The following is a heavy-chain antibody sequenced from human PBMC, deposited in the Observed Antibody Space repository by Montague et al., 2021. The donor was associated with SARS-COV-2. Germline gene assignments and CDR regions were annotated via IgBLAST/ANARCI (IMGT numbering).Heavy chain of an antibody. CDR1: GGSIRNYF. J-gene: IGHJ5*02. Sequence: SETLSLTCTVSGGSIRNYFWSWIRQPPGKGLEWIGYIYYTGGTNYNPSLKSRVTMSISMSENQFSLKLNSVTAADTAVYYCARAIGAPENWFDPWGQGTLVTVSS. CDR3: ARAIGAPENWFDP. D-gene: IGHD3-16*01. CDR2: IYYTGGT. V-gene: IGHV4-59*12.